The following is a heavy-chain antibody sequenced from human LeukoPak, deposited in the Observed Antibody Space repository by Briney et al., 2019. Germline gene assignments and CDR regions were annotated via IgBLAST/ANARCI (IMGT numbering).Heavy chain of an antibody. J-gene: IGHJ5*02. CDR2: ISSSSSYI. CDR3: ARGEGCSSTSCYTPNWFDP. CDR1: GFTFSSYS. V-gene: IGHV3-21*01. Sequence: GGSLRLSCAASGFTFSSYSMNWVRQAPGKGLEWVSSISSSSSYIYYADSLKGRFTISRDNAKNSLYLQMDSLRAEDTAVYYCARGEGCSSTSCYTPNWFDPWGQGTLVTVSS. D-gene: IGHD2-2*02.